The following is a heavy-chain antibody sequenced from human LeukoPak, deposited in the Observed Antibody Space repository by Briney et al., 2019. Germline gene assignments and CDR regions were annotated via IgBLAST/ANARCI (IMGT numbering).Heavy chain of an antibody. CDR3: AGRKYCSSTSCHMGDWFDP. J-gene: IGHJ5*02. CDR1: GGSFSGYY. CDR2: IYTSGST. Sequence: SETLSLTCAVYGGSFSGYYWSWIRQPPGKGLEWIGYIYTSGSTNYNPFLKSRVTISVDTSKNQFSLKLSSVTAADTAVYYCAGRKYCSSTSCHMGDWFDPWGQGTLVTVSS. V-gene: IGHV4-4*09. D-gene: IGHD2-2*02.